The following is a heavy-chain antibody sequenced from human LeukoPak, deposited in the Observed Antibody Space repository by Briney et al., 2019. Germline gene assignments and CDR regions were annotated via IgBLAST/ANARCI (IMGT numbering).Heavy chain of an antibody. J-gene: IGHJ4*02. D-gene: IGHD4-11*01. CDR2: ISYDGSNK. V-gene: IGHV3-30*18. CDR3: AKALNYVDFDY. Sequence: GALRLPCAASGFTFSSYYMHWVRQPPPKGLAGGAVISYDGSNKYYADSVKGRFTISRDNSKNTLYLQMNSMRAEDTAVHYCAKALNYVDFDYWGQGTLVSASS. CDR1: GFTFSSYY.